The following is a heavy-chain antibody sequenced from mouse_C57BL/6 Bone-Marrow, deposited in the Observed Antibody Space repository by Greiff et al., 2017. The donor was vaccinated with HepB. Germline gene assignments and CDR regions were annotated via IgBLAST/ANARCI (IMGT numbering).Heavy chain of an antibody. J-gene: IGHJ2*01. CDR1: GYSFTSYY. D-gene: IGHD2-2*01. CDR3: ARSFEGYDPDY. Sequence: QVQLQQSGPELVKPGASVKISCKASGYSFTSYYIHWVKQRPGQGLEWIGWIYPGSGNTKYNEKFKGKATLTADTSSSTAYMQLSSLTSEDSAVYYCARSFEGYDPDYWGQGTTLTVSS. CDR2: IYPGSGNT. V-gene: IGHV1-66*01.